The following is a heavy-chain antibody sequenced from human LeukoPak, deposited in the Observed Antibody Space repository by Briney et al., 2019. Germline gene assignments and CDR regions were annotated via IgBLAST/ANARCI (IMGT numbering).Heavy chain of an antibody. Sequence: SVTVSCKASGGTFSSYAISWVRQAPGQGLEWMGGIIPILGTANYAQKFQGRVTITADESTSTAYMELSSLRSEDTAVYYCARVGYCSGGSCPRRNYYYYYMDVWGKGTTVTISS. CDR2: IIPILGTA. CDR1: GGTFSSYA. V-gene: IGHV1-69*13. CDR3: ARVGYCSGGSCPRRNYYYYYMDV. D-gene: IGHD2-15*01. J-gene: IGHJ6*03.